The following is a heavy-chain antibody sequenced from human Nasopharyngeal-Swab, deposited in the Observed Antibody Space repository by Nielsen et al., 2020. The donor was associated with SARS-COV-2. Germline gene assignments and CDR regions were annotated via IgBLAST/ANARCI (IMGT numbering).Heavy chain of an antibody. CDR3: ARNDAFDI. CDR2: ISYDGSNE. Sequence: LKISGAASGFTFSSYPMHWVRQAPGRGLDWVAVISYDGSNEYYADSVKGRFTISRDNSKNTLFLQMNSLRAEDTAVYYCARNDAFDIWGQGTMVTVSS. V-gene: IGHV3-30-3*01. J-gene: IGHJ3*02. CDR1: GFTFSSYP.